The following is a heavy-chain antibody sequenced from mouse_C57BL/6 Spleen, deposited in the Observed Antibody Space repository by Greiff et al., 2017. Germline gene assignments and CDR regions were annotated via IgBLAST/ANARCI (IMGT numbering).Heavy chain of an antibody. J-gene: IGHJ1*03. Sequence: EVKLVESGGGLVQPGGSLSLSCAASGFTFTDYYMSWVRQPPGKALEWLGFIRNTANGYTTEYSASVKGRFTISRDNSQSILYLQRNALRAEDSATYYCARYALHWYFDVWGTGTTVTVSS. V-gene: IGHV7-3*01. CDR2: IRNTANGYTT. CDR3: ARYALHWYFDV. CDR1: GFTFTDYY.